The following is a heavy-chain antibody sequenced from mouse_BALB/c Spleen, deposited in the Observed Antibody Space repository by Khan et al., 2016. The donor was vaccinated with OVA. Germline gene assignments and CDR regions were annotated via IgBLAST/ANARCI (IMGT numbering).Heavy chain of an antibody. CDR2: ISYSGLT. CDR1: GYSITSNYA. Sequence: EVKLEESGPGLVKPSQSLSLTCTVTGYSITSNYAWNWIRQFPGNKLEWMGYISYSGLTSYNPSLKSRISITRDTSKNQFFLQLNSVTTEDTATYYWARGNYYGYTMDYWGQGTSVTVSS. J-gene: IGHJ4*01. CDR3: ARGNYYGYTMDY. D-gene: IGHD1-1*01. V-gene: IGHV3-2*02.